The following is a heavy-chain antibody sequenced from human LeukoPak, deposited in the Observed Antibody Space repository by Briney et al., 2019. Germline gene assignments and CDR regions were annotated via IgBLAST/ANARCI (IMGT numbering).Heavy chain of an antibody. CDR1: GYTFTSYG. J-gene: IGHJ3*02. D-gene: IGHD3-22*01. Sequence: RASVKVSCKASGYTFTSYGISWVRQAPGQGLEWMGWISAYNGNTNYAQKLQGRVTMTTDTSTSTAYMELRSLRSDDTAVYYCARPYYESSGLYVDAFDIWGQGTMVTVSS. CDR3: ARPYYESSGLYVDAFDI. V-gene: IGHV1-18*01. CDR2: ISAYNGNT.